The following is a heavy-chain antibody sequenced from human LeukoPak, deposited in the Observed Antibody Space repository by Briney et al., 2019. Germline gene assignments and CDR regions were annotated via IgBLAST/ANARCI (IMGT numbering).Heavy chain of an antibody. Sequence: SVKVSCKASGGTFSSYAISWVRQAPGQGLEWMGRIIPILGIANYAQKFQGRVTITADKSTSTAYMELSSLRSEDTAVYYCARQPITIFGVAIYYYYGMDVWGQGTTVTVSS. CDR3: ARQPITIFGVAIYYYYGMDV. J-gene: IGHJ6*02. V-gene: IGHV1-69*04. CDR1: GGTFSSYA. D-gene: IGHD3-3*01. CDR2: IIPILGIA.